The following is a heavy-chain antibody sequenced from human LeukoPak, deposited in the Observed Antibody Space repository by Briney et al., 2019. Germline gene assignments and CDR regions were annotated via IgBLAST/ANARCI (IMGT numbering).Heavy chain of an antibody. CDR1: GFTFSSFE. D-gene: IGHD1-26*01. CDR3: ASLLSGNYAYYFDY. V-gene: IGHV3-48*03. CDR2: ITSSGSTI. J-gene: IGHJ4*02. Sequence: GGSLTLSCAASGFTFSSFELIWVRQAPGKGLEWLSYITSSGSTIYYADSVKGRFAISRDNAKNSLFLQMNSLRAEDTAVYYCASLLSGNYAYYFDYWGQGTLVTVSS.